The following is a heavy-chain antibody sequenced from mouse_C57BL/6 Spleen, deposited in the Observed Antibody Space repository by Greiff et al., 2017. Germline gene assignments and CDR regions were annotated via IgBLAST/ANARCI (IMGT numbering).Heavy chain of an antibody. J-gene: IGHJ2*01. Sequence: VQLQQSGAELARPGASVKLSCKASGYTFTSYGISWVKQRTGQGLEWIGELYPRSGNTYYNEKFKGKATLTADKSYRTAYSGLRSLASDDSAVYFCARRGITTVVVDYWGQGTTLTVSS. D-gene: IGHD1-1*01. CDR3: ARRGITTVVVDY. CDR2: LYPRSGNT. V-gene: IGHV1-81*01. CDR1: GYTFTSYG.